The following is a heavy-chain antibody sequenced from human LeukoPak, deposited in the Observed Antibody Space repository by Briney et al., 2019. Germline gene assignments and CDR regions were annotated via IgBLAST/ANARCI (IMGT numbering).Heavy chain of an antibody. Sequence: RTSETLSLTCTVSDYSVSSDFFWGWIRQPPGKGLEWIGSISHSGTTYYNPSLKSRVTISIHTSKNQFSLKLSSVTAADTAVYYCARDRASGSYRTYYYYYMDVWGKGTTVTVSS. CDR3: ARDRASGSYRTYYYYYMDV. D-gene: IGHD1-26*01. CDR2: ISHSGTT. J-gene: IGHJ6*03. V-gene: IGHV4-38-2*02. CDR1: DYSVSSDFF.